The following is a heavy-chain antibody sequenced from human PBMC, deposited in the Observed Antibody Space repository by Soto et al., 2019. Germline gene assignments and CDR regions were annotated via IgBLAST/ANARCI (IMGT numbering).Heavy chain of an antibody. Sequence: LRLSCAASGFTFSSYAMHWVPQAPGKGLEWVAVISYDGSNKYYADSVKGRFTISRDNSKNTLYLQMNSLRAEDTAVYYCARDQTYYDFWIGYSNGYYYYGMDVWGQGTTVTVSS. CDR2: ISYDGSNK. V-gene: IGHV3-30-3*01. J-gene: IGHJ6*02. CDR1: GFTFSSYA. CDR3: ARDQTYYDFWIGYSNGYYYYGMDV. D-gene: IGHD3-3*01.